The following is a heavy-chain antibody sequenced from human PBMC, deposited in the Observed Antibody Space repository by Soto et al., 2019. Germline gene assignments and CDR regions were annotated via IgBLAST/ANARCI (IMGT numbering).Heavy chain of an antibody. Sequence: EVQLVESGGGLVKPGGSLRLSCAASGFTFSSYSMNWVRQAPGKGLEWVSSISSSSSYIYYADSVKGRFTISRDNAKNALDLQMHSLGAEETGGYDCARRVVPAALVYSWGQGTLGTASS. CDR3: ARRVVPAALVYS. D-gene: IGHD2-2*01. J-gene: IGHJ4*02. V-gene: IGHV3-21*01. CDR2: ISSSSSYI. CDR1: GFTFSSYS.